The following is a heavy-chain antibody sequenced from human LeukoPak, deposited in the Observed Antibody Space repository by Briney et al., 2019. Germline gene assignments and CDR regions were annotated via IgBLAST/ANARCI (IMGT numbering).Heavy chain of an antibody. CDR3: AKAYYYGSGSNYKHFDH. Sequence: GGSLRLSCAASGFTFSSYAMSWVRQAPGKGLEWVSAISADAGSTFYADSVKGRFTVSRDNSKNTLYLEMSCLRAEDTAVYYCAKAYYYGSGSNYKHFDHWGQGTLVTVSS. CDR2: ISADAGST. CDR1: GFTFSSYA. D-gene: IGHD3-10*01. V-gene: IGHV3-23*01. J-gene: IGHJ4*02.